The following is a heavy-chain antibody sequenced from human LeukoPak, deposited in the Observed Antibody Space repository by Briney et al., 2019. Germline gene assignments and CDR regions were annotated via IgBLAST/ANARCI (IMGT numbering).Heavy chain of an antibody. CDR1: GYTFTSYG. J-gene: IGHJ4*02. D-gene: IGHD6-13*01. CDR3: ARGLAAPKGLGIEY. Sequence: ASVKVSCKASGYTFTSYGISWVRQAPGQGLEWMGWICAYNGNTNYAQKLQGRVTMTTDTSTTTAYMELRSLRSDDTAVYYCARGLAAPKGLGIEYWGQGTLVTVSS. V-gene: IGHV1-18*01. CDR2: ICAYNGNT.